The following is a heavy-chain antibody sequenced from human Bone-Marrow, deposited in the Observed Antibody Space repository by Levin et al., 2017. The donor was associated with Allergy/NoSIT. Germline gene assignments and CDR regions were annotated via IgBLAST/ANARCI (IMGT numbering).Heavy chain of an antibody. V-gene: IGHV4-39*01. CDR2: IHDSGTF. CDR3: ARLPHTSDGWLAWYVDL. Sequence: PSETLSLTCTVSNGSITNRAYYWGWVRQPPGKGPEWIGTIHDSGTFYYNPSLKSRVTISADTSKNHFSLRLTSVTAADTALYYCARLPHTSDGWLAWYVDLWGRGTLVTVSS. D-gene: IGHD5-24*01. CDR1: NGSITNRAYY. J-gene: IGHJ2*01.